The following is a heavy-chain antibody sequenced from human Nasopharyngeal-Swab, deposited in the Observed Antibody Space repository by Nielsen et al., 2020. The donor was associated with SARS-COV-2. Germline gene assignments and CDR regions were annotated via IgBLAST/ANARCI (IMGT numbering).Heavy chain of an antibody. D-gene: IGHD4-11*01. CDR2: MMPVLGTA. CDR3: ATTVTTTGAFDI. CDR1: GVSLSNHT. Sequence: SVKVSCKASGVSLSNHTISWVRQAPGQGLEWMGRMMPVLGTANYAQKFQDRVRLTADTSTNTAYLDLSSLTSDDTAVYYCATTVTTTGAFDIWGQGTMVPVSS. V-gene: IGHV1-69*08. J-gene: IGHJ3*02.